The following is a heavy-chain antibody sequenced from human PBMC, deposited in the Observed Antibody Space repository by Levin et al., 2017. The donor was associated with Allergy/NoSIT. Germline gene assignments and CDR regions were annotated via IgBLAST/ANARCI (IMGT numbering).Heavy chain of an antibody. CDR1: GFTFGSYS. CDR2: ISGGSRHI. CDR3: AGGGRSVGYCSGGSCLSRYYNYYGMDV. D-gene: IGHD2-15*01. Sequence: GGSLRLSCAASGFTFGSYSMNWVRQAPGKGLEWVSSISGGSRHIYYADSMKGRFTISRDNAENSLYLQMNSLRAEDTAVYYCAGGGRSVGYCSGGSCLSRYYNYYGMDVWGQGTTVTVSS. V-gene: IGHV3-21*01. J-gene: IGHJ6*02.